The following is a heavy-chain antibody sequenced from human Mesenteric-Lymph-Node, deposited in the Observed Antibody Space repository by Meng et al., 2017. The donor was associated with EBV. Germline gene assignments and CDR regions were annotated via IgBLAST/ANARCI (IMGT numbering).Heavy chain of an antibody. V-gene: IGHV4-30-4*01. J-gene: IGHJ5*02. CDR1: GGSVSSGNNY. CDR3: ARVNGDCFSTICYKGWFDP. Sequence: VRVQGSGPGLVKPSQTPSLTGTVSGGSVSSGNNYWIWIRQPPGKGLEWIGYIYYSGRTYYNPSLESRVTMSVDTSKNQFSLNLNSVTAADTAVYYCARVNGDCFSTICYKGWFDPWGQGTLVTVSS. CDR2: IYYSGRT. D-gene: IGHD2-2*02.